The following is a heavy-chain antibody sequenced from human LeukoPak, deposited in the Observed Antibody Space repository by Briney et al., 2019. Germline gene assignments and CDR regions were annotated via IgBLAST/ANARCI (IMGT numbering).Heavy chain of an antibody. CDR1: GYTFTNYG. Sequence: GASVKVSCKASGYTFTNYGVSWVRQAPGQGLEWMGWISAYSGNTNYAQNLQGRVTMTTDTSTSTAYMELRSLRSDDTAVYYCARSYSYDSSGYYGAKWGQGTLVTVSS. CDR2: ISAYSGNT. V-gene: IGHV1-18*01. D-gene: IGHD3-22*01. J-gene: IGHJ4*02. CDR3: ARSYSYDSSGYYGAK.